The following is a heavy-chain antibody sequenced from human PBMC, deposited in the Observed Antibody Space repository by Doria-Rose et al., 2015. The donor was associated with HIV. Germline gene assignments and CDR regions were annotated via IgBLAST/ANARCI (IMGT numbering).Heavy chain of an antibody. CDR1: GGSISSIHYY. CDR3: ARRQWIQLWLGFFDS. V-gene: IGHV4-39*07. D-gene: IGHD5-18*01. CDR2: MYYSGGT. J-gene: IGHJ5*01. Sequence: QVQLQESGPGLVKPSETLSLTCNVSGGSISSIHYYWDWIRQPPGKGLEWIGGMYYSGGTQYNPSLKSRAIISVDTSKNQFSLKLHSVTAADTALYYCARRQWIQLWLGFFDSWGQGTLVSVSA.